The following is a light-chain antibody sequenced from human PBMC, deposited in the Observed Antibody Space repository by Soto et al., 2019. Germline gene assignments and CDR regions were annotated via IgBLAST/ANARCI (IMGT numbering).Light chain of an antibody. J-gene: IGLJ3*02. Sequence: NIGAGYDVHWYQQLPGTAPKLVISGNSNRPSGVPDRFSGSKSGTSSSLAITGLQAHDEADYYFQSYDSSLSGWVFGGGTKLTVL. CDR1: NIGAGYD. CDR3: QSYDSSLSGWV. CDR2: GNS. V-gene: IGLV1-40*01.